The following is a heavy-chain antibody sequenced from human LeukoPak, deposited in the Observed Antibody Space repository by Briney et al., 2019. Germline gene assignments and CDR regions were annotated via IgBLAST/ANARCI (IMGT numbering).Heavy chain of an antibody. V-gene: IGHV1-18*01. Sequence: GASVTVSCTASGYTFTIYGISWVRQAPGQGLEWMGWISAYNGNTNYAQKLQGRVTMTTDTSTSTAYMELRSLRSDDTAVYYCARDINTGYSSSWYLYYFDYWGQGTLVTVSS. CDR1: GYTFTIYG. CDR3: ARDINTGYSSSWYLYYFDY. J-gene: IGHJ4*02. CDR2: ISAYNGNT. D-gene: IGHD6-13*01.